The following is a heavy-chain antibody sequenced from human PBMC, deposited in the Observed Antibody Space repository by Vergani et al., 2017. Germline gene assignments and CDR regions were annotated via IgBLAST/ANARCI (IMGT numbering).Heavy chain of an antibody. V-gene: IGHV3-9*01. CDR1: GFTFDDYA. J-gene: IGHJ4*02. D-gene: IGHD6-13*01. CDR2: ISWNSGSI. CDR3: AKDSDGVGIAAAVDY. Sequence: EVQLVESGGGLVQPGRSLRLSCAASGFTFDDYAMHWVRQAPGKGLEWVSVISWNSGSIGYADSVKGRFTISRDNAKNSLYLQMNSLRAEDTALYYCAKDSDGVGIAAAVDYWGQGTLVTVSS.